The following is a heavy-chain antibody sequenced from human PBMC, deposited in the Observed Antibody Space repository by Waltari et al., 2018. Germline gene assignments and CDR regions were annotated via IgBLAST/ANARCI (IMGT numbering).Heavy chain of an antibody. CDR3: ARHYRADGGSFDI. CDR1: GDSFRSDNYY. D-gene: IGHD1-26*01. Sequence: QLQLQESGPGLVKPSETLSLTCTVSGDSFRSDNYYWGWIRQPPGKWPEWIGSVYYSGSTYDNPSLKSRVTISIDTSKNQFSLMLSSVTAADTAVYYCARHYRADGGSFDIWGQGTMVTVSS. J-gene: IGHJ3*02. V-gene: IGHV4-39*01. CDR2: VYYSGST.